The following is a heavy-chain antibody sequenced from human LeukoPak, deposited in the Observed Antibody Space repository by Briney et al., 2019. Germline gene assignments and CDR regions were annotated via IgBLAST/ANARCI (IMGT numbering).Heavy chain of an antibody. CDR2: IYSGGNT. J-gene: IGHJ3*02. D-gene: IGHD2-15*01. CDR1: GFTVSSNS. V-gene: IGHV3-53*01. CDR3: ARDRFPEGYDAFDI. Sequence: GGSLRLSCTVSGFTVSSNSMSWVRQAPGRGLEWVSFIYSGGNTHYSDSVKGRFTISRDNAKNSLYLQMNSLRAEDTAFYYCARDRFPEGYDAFDIWGQGTRVTVSS.